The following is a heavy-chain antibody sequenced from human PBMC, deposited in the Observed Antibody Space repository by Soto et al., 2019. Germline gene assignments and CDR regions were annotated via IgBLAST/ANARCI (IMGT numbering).Heavy chain of an antibody. CDR1: GDIFTNFD. Sequence: QVQLVQPGAEVRKPGDSVKVSCKASGDIFTNFDFNWVRQATGQGLEWIGWMRANSGDTGHDQKFQGRVSMTRDTSMSTAYMELSSLRAEDTAVYYCARYIYGQGFKAWGQGTLVFVSS. J-gene: IGHJ5*02. V-gene: IGHV1-8*01. CDR2: MRANSGDT. D-gene: IGHD3-3*02. CDR3: ARYIYGQGFKA.